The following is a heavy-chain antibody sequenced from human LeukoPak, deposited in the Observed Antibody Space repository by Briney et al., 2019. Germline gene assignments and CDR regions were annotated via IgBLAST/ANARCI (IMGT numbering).Heavy chain of an antibody. CDR1: GYTLTELS. V-gene: IGHV1-24*01. CDR2: FDPEDGET. D-gene: IGHD2-2*01. Sequence: ASVKVSCKVSGYTLTELSMHWVRQAPGKGLEWMGGFDPEDGETIYAQKFQGRVTMTEDTSTDTAYMELSSLRSEDTAVYYCATISIVVVPAASVHFRGFDPWGQGTLVTVSS. CDR3: ATISIVVVPAASVHFRGFDP. J-gene: IGHJ5*02.